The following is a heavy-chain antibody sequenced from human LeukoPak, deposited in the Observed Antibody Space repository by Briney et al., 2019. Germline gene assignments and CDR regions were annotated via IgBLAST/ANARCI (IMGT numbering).Heavy chain of an antibody. Sequence: SVKVCCKASGGTFSSYAISWVRQAPGQGLEWMGRIIPIFGTANYAQKFQGRVTITTDESTSTAYMELSSLRSEDTAVYYCARVERWLQFLAWGQGTLVSVSS. CDR1: GGTFSSYA. D-gene: IGHD5-24*01. J-gene: IGHJ5*02. V-gene: IGHV1-69*05. CDR3: ARVERWLQFLA. CDR2: IIPIFGTA.